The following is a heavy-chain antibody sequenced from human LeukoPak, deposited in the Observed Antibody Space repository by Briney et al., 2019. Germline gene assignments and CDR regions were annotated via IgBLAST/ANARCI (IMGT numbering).Heavy chain of an antibody. J-gene: IGHJ5*02. CDR2: IFYRGINSYHS. CDR3: ASNPVVPGSQGHYFDP. CDR1: GASVTTHY. Sequence: SGTLSLTCTVSGASVTTHYWRWIRQPPGKGLEWIGNIFYRGINSYHSSYDSSLQSRVTMSIDTSKNQVSLNLTSVTAADTAVYYCASNPVVPGSQGHYFDPWGQGTLVTVSS. V-gene: IGHV4-59*02. D-gene: IGHD4-23*01.